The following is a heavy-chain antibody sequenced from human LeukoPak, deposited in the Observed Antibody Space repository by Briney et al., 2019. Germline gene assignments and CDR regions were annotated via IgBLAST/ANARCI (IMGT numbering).Heavy chain of an antibody. CDR3: ARAPPGSIGGMDV. D-gene: IGHD1-26*01. V-gene: IGHV3-21*06. CDR2: ISGSGSYI. J-gene: IGHJ6*04. CDR1: GFAFDDYS. Sequence: PGGSLRLSCAASGFAFDDYSMNWVRQAPGKGLEWVSAISGSGSYIYYADSVQGRFTISRDNAKNSLYLQMSSLRVEDTAVYYCARAPPGSIGGMDVWAKGPRSPSPQ.